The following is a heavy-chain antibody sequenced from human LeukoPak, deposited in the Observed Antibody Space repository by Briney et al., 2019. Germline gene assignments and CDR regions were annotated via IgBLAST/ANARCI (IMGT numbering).Heavy chain of an antibody. CDR2: ISSNGGST. CDR3: ARASYYDFWSGYSYLDY. Sequence: GGSLRLSCAASGFTFSSYAMHWVRHAPGKGLEYVSAISSNGGSTYYANSVKGRFTISRDNSKNTLYLQMGSLRAEDMAVYYCARASYYDFWSGYSYLDYWGRGTLVTVSS. J-gene: IGHJ4*02. D-gene: IGHD3-3*01. CDR1: GFTFSSYA. V-gene: IGHV3-64*01.